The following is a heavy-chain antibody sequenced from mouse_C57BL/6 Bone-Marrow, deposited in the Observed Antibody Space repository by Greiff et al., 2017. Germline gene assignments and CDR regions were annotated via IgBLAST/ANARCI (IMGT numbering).Heavy chain of an antibody. CDR3: ARLHWYFDV. CDR2: ISSGGSYT. Sequence: EVQLHESGGDLVKPGGSLKLSCAASGFTFSSYGMSWVRQTPDKRLEWVATISSGGSYTYYPDSVKGRFTISRDNAKNTLYLQMSSLKSEDTAMYYCARLHWYFDVWGTGTTVTVSS. J-gene: IGHJ1*03. V-gene: IGHV5-6*01. CDR1: GFTFSSYG.